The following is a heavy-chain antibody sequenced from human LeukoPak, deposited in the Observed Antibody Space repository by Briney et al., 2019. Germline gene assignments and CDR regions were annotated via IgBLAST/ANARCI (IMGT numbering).Heavy chain of an antibody. Sequence: PGGPLRLSCTASGFTFGDFTLGWVRQAPGKGLEWLGFIRGKVYGGTTEYAASVKGRFTFSRDDSKSIAYLQMNSLKTEDTAVYYCTRAVPHTDYWGQGTVVTVSS. D-gene: IGHD6-19*01. J-gene: IGHJ4*02. CDR2: IRGKVYGGTT. CDR1: GFTFGDFT. V-gene: IGHV3-49*04. CDR3: TRAVPHTDY.